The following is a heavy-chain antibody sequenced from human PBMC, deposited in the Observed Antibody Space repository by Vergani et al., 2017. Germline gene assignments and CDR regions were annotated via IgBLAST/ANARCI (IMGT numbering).Heavy chain of an antibody. CDR2: ISGSGGRT. Sequence: EVQLLESGGGLVQPGGSLRLSCAASGFTFSSYAMSWVRQAPGKGLEWVSAISGSGGRTYYADSVQGRFTIARDNSQNTLYLQMKSLRAEDTAVYYCAKDALRYFDWPNECCYYMDVWGKGTTVTVSS. V-gene: IGHV3-23*01. CDR3: AKDALRYFDWPNECCYYMDV. CDR1: GFTFSSYA. D-gene: IGHD3-9*01. J-gene: IGHJ6*03.